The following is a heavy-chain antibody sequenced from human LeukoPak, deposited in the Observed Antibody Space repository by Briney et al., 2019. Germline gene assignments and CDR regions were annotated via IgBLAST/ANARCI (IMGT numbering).Heavy chain of an antibody. J-gene: IGHJ3*02. CDR1: GYTFTGYY. CDR3: ARDFVRSLGIPLDAFDI. V-gene: IGHV1-2*02. Sequence: ASVKVSCKASGYTFTGYYMHWVRQAPGQGLEWMGWINPNSGGTNYAQKFQGRVTMTRDTSISTAYMELSRLRSDDTAVYYCARDFVRSLGIPLDAFDIWGQGTMVTVSS. CDR2: INPNSGGT. D-gene: IGHD7-27*01.